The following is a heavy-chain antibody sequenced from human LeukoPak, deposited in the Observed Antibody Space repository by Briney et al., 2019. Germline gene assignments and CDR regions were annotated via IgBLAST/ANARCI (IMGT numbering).Heavy chain of an antibody. CDR2: INPNSGGT. CDR3: AKIRCGGDCYPPVLGPFDY. V-gene: IGHV1-2*02. D-gene: IGHD2-21*02. Sequence: ASVKVSCKASGYTFTGYYMHWVRQAPGQGLEWMGWINPNSGGTNYAQKFQGRVTMTRDTSISTAYMELSRLRSDDTAVYYCAKIRCGGDCYPPVLGPFDYWGQGTLVTVSS. CDR1: GYTFTGYY. J-gene: IGHJ4*02.